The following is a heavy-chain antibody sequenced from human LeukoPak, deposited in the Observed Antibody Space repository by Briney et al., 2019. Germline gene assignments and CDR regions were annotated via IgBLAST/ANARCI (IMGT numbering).Heavy chain of an antibody. CDR1: GYTFTSYG. CDR2: ISAYNGNT. D-gene: IGHD3-22*01. V-gene: IGHV1-18*01. CDR3: ARSPSGSSGYYWTRGGPTNFDY. J-gene: IGHJ4*02. Sequence: ASVKVSCKASGYTFTSYGISWVRQAPGQGLEWMGWISAYNGNTNYAQKPQGRVTMTTDTSTSTAYMELRSLRSDDTAVYYCARSPSGSSGYYWTRGGPTNFDYWGQGTLVTVSS.